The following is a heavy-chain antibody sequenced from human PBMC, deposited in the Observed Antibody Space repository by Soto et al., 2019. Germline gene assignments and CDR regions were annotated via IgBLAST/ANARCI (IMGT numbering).Heavy chain of an antibody. D-gene: IGHD3-3*01. J-gene: IGHJ4*02. V-gene: IGHV4-61*01. CDR2: VYHTGRT. CDR1: GSSFKSGSYS. CDR3: ARDFAYFDS. Sequence: TLSLTCTVSGSSFKSGSYSWSWIRQPPGKGLEWIGYVYHTGRTSYNPSLKSRVSISMDTSKNQFSLNLDSVTAADTAVYFCARDFAYFDSWGQGTLVTVSS.